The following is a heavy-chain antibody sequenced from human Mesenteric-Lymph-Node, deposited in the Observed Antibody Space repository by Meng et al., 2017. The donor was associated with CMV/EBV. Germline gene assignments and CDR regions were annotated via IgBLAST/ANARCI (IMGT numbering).Heavy chain of an antibody. Sequence: SETLSLTCTVSGGSISSYYWSWIRQPPGKGLEWIGYIYYSGSTNYNPSLKSRVTISVDTSKIQFSLNLNSVSAADTAVYYCARTHYGSASSRFDPWGQGTLVTVSS. J-gene: IGHJ5*02. CDR2: IYYSGST. CDR3: ARTHYGSASSRFDP. D-gene: IGHD3-10*01. V-gene: IGHV4-59*12. CDR1: GGSISSYY.